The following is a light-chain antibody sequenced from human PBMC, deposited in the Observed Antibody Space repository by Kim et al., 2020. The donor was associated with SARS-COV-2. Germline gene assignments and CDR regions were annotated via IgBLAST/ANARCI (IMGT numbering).Light chain of an antibody. CDR3: QQYVTLPYT. Sequence: SASIGDRITITCQASQDIDKYVNWYQQKQGEAPKLLIYNGFTLETGVPSRFSGSRSGTFFTVTITSLQPEDTGTYYCQQYVTLPYTFGQGTKLEI. J-gene: IGKJ2*01. CDR2: NGF. V-gene: IGKV1-33*01. CDR1: QDIDKY.